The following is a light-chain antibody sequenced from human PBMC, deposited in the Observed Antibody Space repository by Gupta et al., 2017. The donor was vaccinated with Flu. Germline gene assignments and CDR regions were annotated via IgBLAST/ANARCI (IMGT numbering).Light chain of an antibody. J-gene: IGLJ2*01. CDR3: QVGYSSS. V-gene: IGLV3-21*02. Sequence: SYVLTQPPSVSVAPGQMGRITCGGNNIGSKSVHWYQQKPDPAHGLVADDDSVRPPGSPQRFSGSNSGNTATLTISRVEAGDEADYYCQVGYSSSLGGGTKLTVL. CDR2: DDS. CDR1: NIGSKS.